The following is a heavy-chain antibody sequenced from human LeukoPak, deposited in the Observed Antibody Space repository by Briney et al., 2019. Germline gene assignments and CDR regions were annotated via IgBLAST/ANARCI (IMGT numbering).Heavy chain of an antibody. CDR2: IYHGGST. CDR3: ARSSRSASLGYYFDY. D-gene: IGHD1-26*01. J-gene: IGHJ4*02. CDR1: GYSISTLAN. Sequence: SVTLSLTCTVSGYSISTLANWGWIRRSPGKGLEWVASIYHGGSTYYNPSLRGRVTISMDTSKNQISLKLTSVTAADTAVYYCARSSRSASLGYYFDYWGQGTLVTVSS. V-gene: IGHV4-38-2*02.